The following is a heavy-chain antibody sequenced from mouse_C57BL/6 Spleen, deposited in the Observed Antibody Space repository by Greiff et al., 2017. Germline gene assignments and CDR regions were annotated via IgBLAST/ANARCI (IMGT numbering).Heavy chain of an antibody. Sequence: VQGVESGAELVRPGASVTLSCKASGYTFTDYEMHWVKQTPVHGLEWIGAIDPETGGTAYNQKFKGKAILTADKSSSTAYMELRSLTSEDSAVYYCTDYYGSSYGAYWGQGTLVTVSA. J-gene: IGHJ3*01. CDR1: GYTFTDYE. V-gene: IGHV1-15*01. D-gene: IGHD1-1*01. CDR2: IDPETGGT. CDR3: TDYYGSSYGAY.